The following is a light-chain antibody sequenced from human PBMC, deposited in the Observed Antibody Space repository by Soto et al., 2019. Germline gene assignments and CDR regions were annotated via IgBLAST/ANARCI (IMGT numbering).Light chain of an antibody. CDR2: AAS. Sequence: DIQMTPSPSSLSASVGDRVTITCRASQSISSYLNWYQQKPGKAPKLLIYAASSLQSGVPSRFSGSGSGTDFTLTISSLQPEDFATYYCQHADSFPLITFGQGTRLEIK. J-gene: IGKJ5*01. V-gene: IGKV1-39*01. CDR3: QHADSFPLIT. CDR1: QSISSY.